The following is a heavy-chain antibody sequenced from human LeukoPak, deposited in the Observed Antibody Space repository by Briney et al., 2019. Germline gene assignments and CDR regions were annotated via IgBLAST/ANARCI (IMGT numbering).Heavy chain of an antibody. CDR1: GYTFTGYY. CDR2: INPNSGGT. V-gene: IGHV1-2*02. CDR3: ARSTTPNENEYFEH. J-gene: IGHJ1*01. D-gene: IGHD2/OR15-2a*01. Sequence: EASVKVSCKASGYTFTGYYMHWVRQAPGQGLEWMGWINPNSGGTNYIQKFQGRVTMTRGTSISTAYMELSRLRSDDTAVYYCARSTTPNENEYFEHWGQGTLVTVSS.